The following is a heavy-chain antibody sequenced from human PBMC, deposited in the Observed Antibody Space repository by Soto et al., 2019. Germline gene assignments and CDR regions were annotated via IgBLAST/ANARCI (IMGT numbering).Heavy chain of an antibody. V-gene: IGHV4-31*02. CDR3: SRSLVDRRGMNCFDT. CDR1: GGY. D-gene: IGHD3-16*01. CDR2: IYYSGST. Sequence: GGYQIRKKKHPGKGLEWIGYIYYSGSTYYNPALKRRGTISVDTSNNQFFLKLISVMAADTAVVYYSRSLVDRRGMNCFDTWGQRPLVTVSS. J-gene: IGHJ5*02.